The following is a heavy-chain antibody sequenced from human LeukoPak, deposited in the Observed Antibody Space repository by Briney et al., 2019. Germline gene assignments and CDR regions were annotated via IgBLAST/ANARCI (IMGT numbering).Heavy chain of an antibody. CDR2: ISSSSIPT. CDR1: GFTFSTYS. Sequence: PGGSLRLSCAASGFTFSTYSMNWVRQAPGKGLEWGSYISSSSIPTYYADSVNGRFTISRDNAKNSLYLQMNSLRVEDTAVYYCARDWYGDDGYWGQGTLVTVSS. J-gene: IGHJ4*02. V-gene: IGHV3-48*01. CDR3: ARDWYGDDGY. D-gene: IGHD4-17*01.